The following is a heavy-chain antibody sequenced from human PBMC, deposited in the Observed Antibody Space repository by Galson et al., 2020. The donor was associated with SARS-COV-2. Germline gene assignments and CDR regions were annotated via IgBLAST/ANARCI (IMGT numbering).Heavy chain of an antibody. V-gene: IGHV3-30-3*01. CDR3: ASVGYGDPRNY. CDR1: GFTFSRYS. Sequence: GSLRLSCAASGFTFSRYSMHWIRQAPGKGLEWVAVVSFDASDKYYADSVRGRFTISRDNSKNTVDLQMNSLRDEDTALYYCASVGYGDPRNYWGQGTLVTVSS. J-gene: IGHJ4*02. D-gene: IGHD4-17*01. CDR2: VSFDASDK.